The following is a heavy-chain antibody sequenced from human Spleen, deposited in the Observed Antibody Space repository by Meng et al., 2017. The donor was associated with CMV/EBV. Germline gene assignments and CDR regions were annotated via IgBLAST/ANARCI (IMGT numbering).Heavy chain of an antibody. D-gene: IGHD5-24*01. Sequence: QVQRGGSGGGVVQPGRALRLSCAASGFTFSSYAMLWVRHAPGKGLEWVAVISYDGSNKSYADSVKGRFTISRDNSKNTLYLQMNSLRAEATAVYYCAREGRWLPCLDYWGQGTLVTVSS. CDR2: ISYDGSNK. CDR1: GFTFSSYA. J-gene: IGHJ4*02. CDR3: AREGRWLPCLDY. V-gene: IGHV3-30-3*01.